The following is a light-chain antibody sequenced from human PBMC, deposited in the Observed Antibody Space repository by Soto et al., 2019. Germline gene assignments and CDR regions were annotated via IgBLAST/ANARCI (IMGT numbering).Light chain of an antibody. V-gene: IGLV2-11*01. CDR2: DVS. CDR1: SSDVGGYNY. CDR3: CSYAGSYTLYV. J-gene: IGLJ1*01. Sequence: LTQPRSVSGSPGQSVTISCTGTSSDVGGYNYVSWYQQHPGKAPKLMIYDVSKRPSGVPDRFSGSKSGNTASLTISGLQAEDEADYYCCSYAGSYTLYVFGTGTKVTVL.